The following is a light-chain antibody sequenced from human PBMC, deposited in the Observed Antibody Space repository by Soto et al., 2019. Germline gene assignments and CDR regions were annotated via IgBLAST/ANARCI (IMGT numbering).Light chain of an antibody. J-gene: IGKJ4*01. Sequence: TQSPTTLSFSPRERTTLSCRASQSVSNNLAWYHQKPGQAPRLLIYSASSRATGIPDRFSGSGSGTDFTLTISRLEPEDFAVYYCQQYGSSPLTFGGGTKVDI. CDR1: QSVSNN. CDR2: SAS. CDR3: QQYGSSPLT. V-gene: IGKV3-20*01.